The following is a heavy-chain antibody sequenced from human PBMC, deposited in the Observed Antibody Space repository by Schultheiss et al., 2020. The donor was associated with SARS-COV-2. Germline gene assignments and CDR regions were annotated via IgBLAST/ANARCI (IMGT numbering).Heavy chain of an antibody. J-gene: IGHJ3*02. Sequence: SQTLSLTCAVYGGSFSGYYWSWIRQPPGKGLEWIGYIYYSGSTYYNPSLKSRVTISVDTSKNQFSLKLSSVTAADTAVYYCARGQEQWLVWGSAFDIWGQGTMVTVSS. CDR1: GGSFSGYY. V-gene: IGHV4-59*01. D-gene: IGHD6-19*01. CDR2: IYYSGST. CDR3: ARGQEQWLVWGSAFDI.